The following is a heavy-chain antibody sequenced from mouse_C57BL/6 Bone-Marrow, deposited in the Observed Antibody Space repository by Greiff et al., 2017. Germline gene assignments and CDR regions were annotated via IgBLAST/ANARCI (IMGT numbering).Heavy chain of an antibody. J-gene: IGHJ2*01. D-gene: IGHD3-3*01. CDR3: ATLCARVLDLDY. Sequence: VQLQQSGAELVRPGASVKLSCTASGFTFTDYSIRWVKQRPEQGLEWIGRIDPEIGDTDYTEKFKGKATLTADTSSNTAYLELSRLTSEDTAVYFCATLCARVLDLDYWGQGTTLTVAS. CDR1: GFTFTDYS. V-gene: IGHV1-81*01. CDR2: IDPEIGDT.